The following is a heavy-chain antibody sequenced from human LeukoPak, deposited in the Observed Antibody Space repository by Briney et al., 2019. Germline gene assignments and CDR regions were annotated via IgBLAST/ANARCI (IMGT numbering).Heavy chain of an antibody. J-gene: IGHJ3*02. Sequence: SQTPSLTCTVSGGSISSGGYYWSWIRQHPGKGLEWIGYIYYSGSTCYNPSLKSRVTISVDTSKNQFSLKLSSVTAADTAVYYCASLPGGLGAFDIWGQGTMVTVSS. V-gene: IGHV4-31*03. D-gene: IGHD2-8*02. CDR2: IYYSGST. CDR3: ASLPGGLGAFDI. CDR1: GGSISSGGYY.